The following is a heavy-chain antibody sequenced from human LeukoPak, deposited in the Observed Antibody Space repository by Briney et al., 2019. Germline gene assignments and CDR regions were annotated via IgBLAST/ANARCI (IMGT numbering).Heavy chain of an antibody. J-gene: IGHJ4*02. D-gene: IGHD5-24*01. CDR1: GGSISSYY. CDR3: ARGKRDGSNSHFLNY. CDR2: IHYSGST. Sequence: SETLSLTCTVSGGSISSYYWSWIRQPPGKGLEWIVYIHYSGSTDYNSSLKSRVIISVDTSKNQFSLKLSSVTAADTAVYYCARGKRDGSNSHFLNYWGQGTLVTVSS. V-gene: IGHV4-59*01.